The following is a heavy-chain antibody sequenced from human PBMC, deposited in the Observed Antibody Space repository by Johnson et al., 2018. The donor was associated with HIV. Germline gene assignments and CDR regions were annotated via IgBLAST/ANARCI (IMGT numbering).Heavy chain of an antibody. J-gene: IGHJ3*02. CDR1: GFTFSTYA. CDR2: ISYDGNNT. CDR3: AREDPYDHSTGPDVFDI. V-gene: IGHV3-30-3*01. Sequence: QVQLVESGGGVVQPGRSLRLSCAASGFTFSTYAMHWVRQAPGKGLEWVAVISYDGNNTYNADSVKGRFTISRDNPRNTLYLQMNSLRAEDTAVYYCAREDPYDHSTGPDVFDIWGQGTMVTVS. D-gene: IGHD2/OR15-2a*01.